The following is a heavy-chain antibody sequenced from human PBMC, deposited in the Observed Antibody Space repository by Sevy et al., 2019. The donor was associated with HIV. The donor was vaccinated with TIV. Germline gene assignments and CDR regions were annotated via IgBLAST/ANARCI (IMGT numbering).Heavy chain of an antibody. CDR2: ISGSGYST. D-gene: IGHD2-21*02. CDR1: GFTFSNYA. CDR3: AKHIAYCGGDCYPPLYYFDY. V-gene: IGHV3-23*01. Sequence: GGSLRLPCAASGFTFSNYAMSWVRQAPGKGLEWVSAISGSGYSTYYADSVKGRFTISRDKSKNTLYLQINSLRAEDTAVYYGAKHIAYCGGDCYPPLYYFDYWGQGTLVTVSS. J-gene: IGHJ4*02.